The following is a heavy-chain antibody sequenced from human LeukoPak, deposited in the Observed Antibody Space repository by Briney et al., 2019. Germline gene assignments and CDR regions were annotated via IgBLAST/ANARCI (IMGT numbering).Heavy chain of an antibody. CDR1: GFTFSSYA. CDR3: AKVSIAAADDY. Sequence: GGSLRLSCAASGFTFSSYAMNWVRQAPGKGLEWVAFISYDGSNKYYADSVKGRFTISRDNSKNTLYLQMNSLRAEDTAVYYCAKVSIAAADDYWGQGTLVTVSS. V-gene: IGHV3-30-3*01. J-gene: IGHJ4*02. CDR2: ISYDGSNK. D-gene: IGHD6-13*01.